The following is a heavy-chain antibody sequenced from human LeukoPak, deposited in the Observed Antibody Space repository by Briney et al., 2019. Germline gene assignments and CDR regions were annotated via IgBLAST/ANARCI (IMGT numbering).Heavy chain of an antibody. D-gene: IGHD4-23*01. Sequence: SETLSLTCTVSGGSISSHYWSWIRQPPGKGLEWIGYIYYSGSTNYNPSLKSRVTISVDTSKTQFSLKLSSVTAADTAVYYCAREKLRFDPWGQGTLVTVSS. CDR2: IYYSGST. CDR1: GGSISSHY. CDR3: AREKLRFDP. V-gene: IGHV4-59*11. J-gene: IGHJ5*02.